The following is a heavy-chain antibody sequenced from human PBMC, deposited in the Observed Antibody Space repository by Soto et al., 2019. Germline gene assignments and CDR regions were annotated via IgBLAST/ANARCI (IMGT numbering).Heavy chain of an antibody. CDR1: GYSVITSYH. V-gene: IGHV1-46*01. CDR2: INPTGSMT. J-gene: IGHJ3*02. D-gene: IGHD5-12*01. CDR3: ARDTGYDHDAFDI. Sequence: GASVKVSCKASGYSVITSYHMHWVRQAPGQGLEWMGIINPTGSMTRYSQKFQGRLTMTRDTSTATDYMELSNLTSEDTAVYFCARDTGYDHDAFDIWGQGTRVTVSS.